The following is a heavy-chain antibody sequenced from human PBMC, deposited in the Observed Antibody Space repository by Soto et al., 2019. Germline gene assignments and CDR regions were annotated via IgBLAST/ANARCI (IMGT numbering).Heavy chain of an antibody. Sequence: EVQLVESGGGLVQPGGSLRLSCAASGFTFSSYWMSWVRQAPGKGLEWVANIKQDGSEKYYVDSVKGRFTISRDNAKNSLYLQMNSLRAEDTAVYYCARDGILRYFDWLPSPSDYWGQGTLVTVSS. J-gene: IGHJ4*02. D-gene: IGHD3-9*01. CDR1: GFTFSSYW. V-gene: IGHV3-7*04. CDR3: ARDGILRYFDWLPSPSDY. CDR2: IKQDGSEK.